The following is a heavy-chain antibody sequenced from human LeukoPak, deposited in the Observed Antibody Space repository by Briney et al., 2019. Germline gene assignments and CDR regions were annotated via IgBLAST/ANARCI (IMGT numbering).Heavy chain of an antibody. CDR3: ARSNGFAAIDS. V-gene: IGHV4-4*07. Sequence: PETLSLTCTVSGASIGGSYWSWIRQPAGRGLEWIGRIYSSGSANYNPSLKSRVTMSVDRSKNQFALRMNSVIAADTAVYYCARSNGFAAIDSWAHGIMVTVSS. J-gene: IGHJ5*01. CDR1: GASIGGSY. CDR2: IYSSGSA. D-gene: IGHD2-21*01.